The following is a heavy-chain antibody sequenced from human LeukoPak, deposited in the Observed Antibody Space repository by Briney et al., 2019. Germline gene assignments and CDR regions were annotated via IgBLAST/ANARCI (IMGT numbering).Heavy chain of an antibody. CDR2: INHSGST. J-gene: IGHJ6*03. Sequence: SETLSLTCAVYGGSFSGYYWGWIRQPPGKGLEWIGEINHSGSTNYNPSLKSRVTISVDTSKNQFSLKLSSVTAADTAVYYCATHYDFWSGYRSGYYYYMDVWGKGTTVTVSS. D-gene: IGHD3-3*01. CDR1: GGSFSGYY. V-gene: IGHV4-34*01. CDR3: ATHYDFWSGYRSGYYYYMDV.